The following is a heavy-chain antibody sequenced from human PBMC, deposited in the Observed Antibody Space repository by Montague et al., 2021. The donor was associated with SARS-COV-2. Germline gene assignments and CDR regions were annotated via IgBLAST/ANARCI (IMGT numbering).Heavy chain of an antibody. D-gene: IGHD5-18*01. J-gene: IGHJ2*01. CDR2: IYHSGNT. CDR1: GGSISGYY. CDR3: AREYLIELWQTNWYFGL. Sequence: SETLSLTCSVSGGSISGYYWSWIRQPPGKGLEWIGYIYHSGNTKYNPSLQSRVSISVDTSKNQFSLRLSSVTAADTAVYYCAREYLIELWQTNWYFGLWGRGTLVTVSS. V-gene: IGHV4-59*01.